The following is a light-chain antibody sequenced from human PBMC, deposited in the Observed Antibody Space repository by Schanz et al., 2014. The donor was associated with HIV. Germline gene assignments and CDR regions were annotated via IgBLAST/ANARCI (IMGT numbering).Light chain of an antibody. CDR3: QQFGTSPKT. CDR2: AAS. J-gene: IGKJ1*01. Sequence: ETVLTQTPGTLSLSPGERATLSCRASESIATVYLGWYQQKHGQAPRLLIYAASTRATGIPDRFSGSGSGTDFTLTISRLEPEDFAVYYCQQFGTSPKTFGQGTKVEIK. V-gene: IGKV3-20*01. CDR1: ESIATVY.